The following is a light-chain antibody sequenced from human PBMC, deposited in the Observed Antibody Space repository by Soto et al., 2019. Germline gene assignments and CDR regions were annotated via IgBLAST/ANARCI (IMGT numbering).Light chain of an antibody. CDR1: QSVSSN. Sequence: EIVMTQSPATLSVSPGERATLSCRASQSVSSNLAWYQQKPGQAPRLLIYGASTRATGIPARFSGSWSGTEFTPTISSLQSEDFSVYYCQQYNNWPRMYTFGQGTKLEIK. V-gene: IGKV3-15*01. CDR2: GAS. J-gene: IGKJ2*01. CDR3: QQYNNWPRMYT.